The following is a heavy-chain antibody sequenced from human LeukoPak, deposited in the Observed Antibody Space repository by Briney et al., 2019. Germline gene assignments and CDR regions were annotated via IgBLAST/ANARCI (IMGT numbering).Heavy chain of an antibody. CDR3: ARDKKDYYDSSGYYYFAFDI. CDR2: IYYSGST. Sequence: KPSETLSLTCTVSGGSIRSYYWSWIRQPPGKGLEWIGYIYYSGSTNYNPSLKSRVTISVDTSKNQFSLKLSSVTAADTAVYYCARDKKDYYDSSGYYYFAFDIWGQGTMVNVYS. J-gene: IGHJ3*02. D-gene: IGHD3-22*01. CDR1: GGSIRSYY. V-gene: IGHV4-59*01.